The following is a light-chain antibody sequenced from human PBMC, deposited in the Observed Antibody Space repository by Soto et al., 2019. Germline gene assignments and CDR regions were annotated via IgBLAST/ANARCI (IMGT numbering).Light chain of an antibody. J-gene: IGKJ4*01. CDR1: QSVSSY. CDR2: VAS. V-gene: IGKV3-15*01. Sequence: IVLSPYPDTLHLSQGERATLSCRASQSVSSYLAWYQPTPGQAPRLLIYVASTGATGIPARFSGSGSGTDFILTISGLQSEDFAFYYGQQYSKWPLTFGGGTKG. CDR3: QQYSKWPLT.